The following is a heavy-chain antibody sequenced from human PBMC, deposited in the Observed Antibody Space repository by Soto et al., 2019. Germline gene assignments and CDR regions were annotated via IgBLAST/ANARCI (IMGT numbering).Heavy chain of an antibody. D-gene: IGHD6-19*01. CDR3: ARDRKSSGWYGADYYYGMDV. CDR1: EFTFSIYG. V-gene: IGHV3-30-3*01. J-gene: IGHJ6*02. CDR2: ISYDGSNK. Sequence: PGGSLLITCASSEFTFSIYGMAWVGQAPGKGLDSVAVISYDGSNKYYADSVKGRFTISRDNSKNTLYLQMNSLSAEDTAVYYCARDRKSSGWYGADYYYGMDVWGQGTTVTVSS.